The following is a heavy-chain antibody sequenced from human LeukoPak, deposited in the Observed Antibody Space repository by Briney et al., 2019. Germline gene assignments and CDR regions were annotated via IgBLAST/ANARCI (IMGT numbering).Heavy chain of an antibody. V-gene: IGHV5-51*01. CDR2: IYPGDSDT. J-gene: IGHJ1*01. Sequence: GESLKISCKSSGYSFTNYWIGWVRQLPGKGLEWMGIIYPGDSDTRYSPSFQGQVTISVDKSISTAYLQWSSLKASDTAMYYCARGGGTYYHDSNGYYPEYFQYWGQGTLVTVSS. D-gene: IGHD3-22*01. CDR3: ARGGGTYYHDSNGYYPEYFQY. CDR1: GYSFTNYW.